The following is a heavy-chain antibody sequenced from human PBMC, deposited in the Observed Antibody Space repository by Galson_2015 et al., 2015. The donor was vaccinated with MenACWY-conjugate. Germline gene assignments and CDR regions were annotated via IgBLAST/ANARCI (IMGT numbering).Heavy chain of an antibody. J-gene: IGHJ4*02. D-gene: IGHD5/OR15-5a*01. V-gene: IGHV6-1*01. Sequence: CAISGDSVSSDSAAWNWFRQSPSRGLEWLGRTYYRYKWYSEYALSVRRRIRVSPDTSNNRFSLQLNSLTLEDTAVYYCAKEAAGLRGWGQGTLVIVSS. CDR1: GDSVSSDSAA. CDR3: AKEAAGLRG. CDR2: TYYRYKWYS.